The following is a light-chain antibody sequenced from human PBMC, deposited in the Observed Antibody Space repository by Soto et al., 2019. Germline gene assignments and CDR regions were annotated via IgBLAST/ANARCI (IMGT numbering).Light chain of an antibody. CDR3: ETWDSNTHKV. J-gene: IGLJ2*01. Sequence: QLVLTQSSSASASLGSSVKLTCTLSSGHSTYIIAWHQQQPGKAPRYLMKVEGTGSYNKGSGVPDRFSGSSSGADRYLTISNLQFEDEADYYCETWDSNTHKVFGGGTKLTVL. CDR2: VEGTGSY. V-gene: IGLV4-60*02. CDR1: SGHSTYI.